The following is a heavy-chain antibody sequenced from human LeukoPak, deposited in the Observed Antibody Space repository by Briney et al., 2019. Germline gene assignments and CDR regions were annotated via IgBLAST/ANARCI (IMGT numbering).Heavy chain of an antibody. CDR1: GGTFSSYA. D-gene: IGHD3-22*01. CDR2: IIPIFGTA. CDR3: ARVHQIVTYYYDSSGYYWFDP. V-gene: IGHV1-69*05. J-gene: IGHJ5*02. Sequence: GASVKVSCKASGGTFSSYAISWVRQAPGQGLEWMGGIIPIFGTANYAQKFQGRVTITTDESTSTAYMELSRLRSEDTAVYYCARVHQIVTYYYDSSGYYWFDPWGQGTLVTVSS.